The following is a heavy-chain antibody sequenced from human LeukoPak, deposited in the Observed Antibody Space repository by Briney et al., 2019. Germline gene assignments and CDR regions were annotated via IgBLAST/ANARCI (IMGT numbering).Heavy chain of an antibody. J-gene: IGHJ4*02. Sequence: ASVKVSRKASRYTFIDYYLHWVRQAPGQGLEWMGWINANTGATSYAQKFKGRVTMTRDTSISTIYMDLSSLRSDDTAVYYCSRVGGGYPYWGQGTLVTVSS. CDR1: RYTFIDYY. V-gene: IGHV1-2*02. D-gene: IGHD3-22*01. CDR3: SRVGGGYPY. CDR2: INANTGAT.